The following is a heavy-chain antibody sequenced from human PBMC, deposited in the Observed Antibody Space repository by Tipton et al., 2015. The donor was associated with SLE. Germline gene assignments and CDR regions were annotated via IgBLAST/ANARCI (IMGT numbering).Heavy chain of an antibody. CDR2: IYYSGST. J-gene: IGHJ4*02. D-gene: IGHD6-6*01. Sequence: TLSLTCTVSGGSISSHYWSWIRQPPGKGLEWIGYIYYSGSTNYNPSLKSRVTISVDTSRNQFSLKLSSVTAADTAVYYCARATSSGDYFDYWGQGTLVTVSS. CDR1: GGSISSHY. V-gene: IGHV4-59*11. CDR3: ARATSSGDYFDY.